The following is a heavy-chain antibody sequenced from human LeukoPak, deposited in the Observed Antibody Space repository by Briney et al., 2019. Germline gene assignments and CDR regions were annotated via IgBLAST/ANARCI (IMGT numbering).Heavy chain of an antibody. CDR2: IYYSGST. CDR3: ARDGDYYDSSGYYSHYYFDY. J-gene: IGHJ4*02. Sequence: PSETLSLTCTVSGGSISSSSYYWGWIRQPPGKGLEWIGSIYYSGSTYYNPSLKSRVTISVDTSKNQFSLQLNSVTPEDTAVYYCARDGDYYDSSGYYSHYYFDYWGQGTLVTVSS. CDR1: GGSISSSSYY. V-gene: IGHV4-39*02. D-gene: IGHD3-22*01.